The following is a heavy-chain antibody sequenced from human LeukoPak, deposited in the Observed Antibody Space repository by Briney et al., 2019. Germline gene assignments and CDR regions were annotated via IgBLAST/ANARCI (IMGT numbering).Heavy chain of an antibody. V-gene: IGHV3-30-3*01. CDR3: ARDRRYYEYYFDY. D-gene: IGHD3-22*01. CDR2: ISYDGSNK. CDR1: GHTFSSYA. Sequence: RLSCAASGHTFSSYAMHWVRQAPGKGVEWVAVISYDGSNKYYADSVKGRFTISRDNSKNTLYLQMNSLRAEDTAVYYCARDRRYYEYYFDYWGQGTLVTVSS. J-gene: IGHJ4*02.